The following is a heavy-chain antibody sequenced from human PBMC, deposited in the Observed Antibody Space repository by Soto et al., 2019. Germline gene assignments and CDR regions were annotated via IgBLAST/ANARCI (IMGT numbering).Heavy chain of an antibody. CDR3: AKGAYSEVEIAARFS. V-gene: IGHV3-23*01. D-gene: IGHD2-15*01. CDR1: RFTFSSYA. CDR2: ISGSGDNT. J-gene: IGHJ5*02. Sequence: EVQLLESGGGLVQPGGSLRLSCAASRFTFSSYAMSWVRQAPGKGLQWVSAISGSGDNTYYADSVKGRFTISRDNSKNTLYLQMNSLRAEDTAVYYCAKGAYSEVEIAARFSWGQGTMVTVSS.